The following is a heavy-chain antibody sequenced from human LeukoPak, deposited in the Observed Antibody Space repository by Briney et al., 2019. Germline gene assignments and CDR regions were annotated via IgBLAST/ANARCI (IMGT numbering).Heavy chain of an antibody. J-gene: IGHJ4*02. D-gene: IGHD1-26*01. CDR3: ARDWELGY. CDR2: IYPGDSET. CDR1: GYSFSNYW. Sequence: GASLQISCKGSGYSFSNYWIGWVRQLPGKGLEWMGLIYPGDSETRYSPSFQGQVTISADKSINTAYLQWSSLKASDTAIYYCARDWELGYWGQGTLVTVSS. V-gene: IGHV5-51*01.